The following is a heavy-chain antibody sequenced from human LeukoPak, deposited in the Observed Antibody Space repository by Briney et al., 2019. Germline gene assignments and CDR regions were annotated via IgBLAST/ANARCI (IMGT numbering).Heavy chain of an antibody. CDR2: IIPIFGTA. CDR1: RGTFSSYA. J-gene: IGHJ5*02. Sequence: EASVTVSCTASRGTFSSYAISWVRQAPGQGLEWMGGIIPIFGTANYAQKFQGRVTITADESTSTAYMELSSLRSEDTAVYYCARENSDYGGITPWGQGTLVTVSS. D-gene: IGHD4-23*01. V-gene: IGHV1-69*13. CDR3: ARENSDYGGITP.